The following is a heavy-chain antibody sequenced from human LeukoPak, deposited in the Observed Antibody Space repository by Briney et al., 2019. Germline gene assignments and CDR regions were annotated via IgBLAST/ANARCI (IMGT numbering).Heavy chain of an antibody. CDR3: ARGPWYYYDSSGYYSPNYYYYGMDV. CDR2: INHSGST. Sequence: SETLSLTCAVYGGSFSGYYWGWIRQPPGKGLEWIGEINHSGSTNYNPSLKSRVTISVDTSKNQFSLKLSSVTAADTAVYYCARGPWYYYDSSGYYSPNYYYYGMDVWGQGTTVTVSS. J-gene: IGHJ6*02. D-gene: IGHD3-22*01. CDR1: GGSFSGYY. V-gene: IGHV4-34*01.